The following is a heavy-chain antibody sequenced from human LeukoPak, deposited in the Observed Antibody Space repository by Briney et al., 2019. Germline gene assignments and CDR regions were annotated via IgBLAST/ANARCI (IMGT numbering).Heavy chain of an antibody. CDR3: ARGSRELYYFDY. J-gene: IGHJ4*02. CDR2: IYYTGST. CDR1: GGSISSYY. D-gene: IGHD1-7*01. V-gene: IGHV4-59*01. Sequence: TATLSLTCTVSGGSISSYYWSWIRQPPGKGLEWIGYIYYTGSTKYNPSLKSRVTISVDASKTQFSLKLNSVTAADTAVYYCARGSRELYYFDYWGQGTLVT.